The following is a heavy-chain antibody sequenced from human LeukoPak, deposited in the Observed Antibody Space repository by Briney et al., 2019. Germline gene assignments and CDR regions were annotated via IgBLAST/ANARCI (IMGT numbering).Heavy chain of an antibody. Sequence: PGGSLRLSCAASGFTFSSYAMSWVRQAPGKGLEWVSAISGSGGSTYYADSVKGRFTISRDNSKNTLYLQMNSLRAEDTAVYYCAKVPDFWSGTKGHYWGQGTLVTVSS. D-gene: IGHD3-3*01. CDR3: AKVPDFWSGTKGHY. V-gene: IGHV3-23*01. J-gene: IGHJ4*02. CDR1: GFTFSSYA. CDR2: ISGSGGST.